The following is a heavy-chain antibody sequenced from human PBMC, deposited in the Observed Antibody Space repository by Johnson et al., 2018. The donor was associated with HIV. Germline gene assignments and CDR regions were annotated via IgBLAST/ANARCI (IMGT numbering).Heavy chain of an antibody. CDR2: IYSGGST. Sequence: VQVVESGGGLIQPGGSLRLSCAASGFTVRSNYMSWVRQAPGRGLEWVSVIYSGGSTYYADSVKGRFTISRDNSKNTLYLQMNSLRAGDTAVYSGARAVARGSAFDIWGQGTMVTVSS. J-gene: IGHJ3*02. D-gene: IGHD3-16*01. V-gene: IGHV3-53*01. CDR3: ARAVARGSAFDI. CDR1: GFTVRSNY.